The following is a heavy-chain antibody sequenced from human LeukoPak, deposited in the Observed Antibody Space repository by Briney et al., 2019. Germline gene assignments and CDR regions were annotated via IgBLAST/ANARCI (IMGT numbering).Heavy chain of an antibody. Sequence: PGGSLRLSCAASGFTFSTYAMSWVRQAPGKGLEWVSSITSSGDRTFYADSVKDRFTISRDNSRNTLYLQMSRLRAEDTAVYYCAKDRPNYHESNGHYYRRDGDYWGQGTLVTVFS. CDR1: GFTFSTYA. CDR3: AKDRPNYHESNGHYYRRDGDY. D-gene: IGHD3-22*01. J-gene: IGHJ4*02. CDR2: ITSSGDRT. V-gene: IGHV3-23*01.